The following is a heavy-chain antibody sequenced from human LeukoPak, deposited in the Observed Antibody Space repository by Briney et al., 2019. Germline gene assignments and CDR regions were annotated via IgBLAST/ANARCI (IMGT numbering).Heavy chain of an antibody. V-gene: IGHV3-23*01. CDR3: AKSIVGAIAFDY. CDR1: GFTFSSYA. D-gene: IGHD1-26*01. J-gene: IGHJ4*02. Sequence: GGSLRLSCADSGFTFSSYAMIWVRQAPGKGLEWVSAISGSGGRTSYADSVKGRFTISRDNSKNTLYLQMNSLRAEDAGVYYCAKSIVGAIAFDYWGQGTLVTVSS. CDR2: ISGSGGRT.